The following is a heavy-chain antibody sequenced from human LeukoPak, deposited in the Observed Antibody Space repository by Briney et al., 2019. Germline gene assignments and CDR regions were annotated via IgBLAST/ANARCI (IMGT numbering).Heavy chain of an antibody. CDR2: IIPILGIA. CDR1: GYTFTSYA. Sequence: ASVKVSCKASGYTFTSYAMHWVRQAPGQGLEWMGRIIPILGIANYAQKFQGRVTITADKSTSTAYMELSSLRSEDTAVYYCARASIAAAGFDYWGQGTLVTVSS. CDR3: ARASIAAAGFDY. J-gene: IGHJ4*02. D-gene: IGHD6-13*01. V-gene: IGHV1-69*04.